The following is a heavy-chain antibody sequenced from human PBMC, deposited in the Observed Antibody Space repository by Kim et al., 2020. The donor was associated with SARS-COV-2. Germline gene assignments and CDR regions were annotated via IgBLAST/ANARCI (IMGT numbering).Heavy chain of an antibody. D-gene: IGHD3-10*01. J-gene: IGHJ4*02. CDR3: ASSTMVRGVTPFDY. Sequence: NPDLESRVTISVDKYKNQFSMELSSVTAADTAVYYCASSTMVRGVTPFDYWGQGTLVTVSS. V-gene: IGHV4-4*02.